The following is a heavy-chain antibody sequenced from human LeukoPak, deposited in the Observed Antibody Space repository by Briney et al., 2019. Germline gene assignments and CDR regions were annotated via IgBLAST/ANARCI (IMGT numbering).Heavy chain of an antibody. Sequence: GASVKVSCKASGGTFSSCAISWVRQAPGQGLEWMGGIIPIFGTANYAQKFQGRVTITTDESTSTAYMELSSLRSEDTAVYYCAVVGATTDYYYYMDVWGKGTTVTVSS. CDR2: IIPIFGTA. V-gene: IGHV1-69*05. J-gene: IGHJ6*03. CDR1: GGTFSSCA. D-gene: IGHD1-26*01. CDR3: AVVGATTDYYYYMDV.